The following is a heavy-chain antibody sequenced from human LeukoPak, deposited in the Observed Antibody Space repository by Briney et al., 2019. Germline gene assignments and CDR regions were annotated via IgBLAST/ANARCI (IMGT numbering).Heavy chain of an antibody. CDR2: IYYSGST. V-gene: IGHV4-59*12. CDR3: ARARGYSYVHN. Sequence: SETLSLTCTVSGGSISSYYWSWIRQPPGKGLEWSGYIYYSGSTNYNPSLKSRVTISVDTSKNQFSLKLSSVTAADTAVYYCARARGYSYVHNWGQGTLVTVSS. J-gene: IGHJ4*02. D-gene: IGHD5-18*01. CDR1: GGSISSYY.